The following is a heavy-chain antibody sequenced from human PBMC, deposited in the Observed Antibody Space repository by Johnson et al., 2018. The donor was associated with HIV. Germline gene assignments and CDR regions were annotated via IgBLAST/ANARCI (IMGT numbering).Heavy chain of an antibody. Sequence: VQLVESGGGVVRPGGSLRLSCAASGFTFDDYAMHWVRQAPGKGLEWVSGISWNSGSIGYADSVKGRFSISRDNSKNTVYLQMHSLRPEDTAVYYCATIWPGNFAFDIWGQGTVVTVSS. J-gene: IGHJ3*02. D-gene: IGHD4/OR15-4a*01. V-gene: IGHV3-9*01. CDR3: ATIWPGNFAFDI. CDR2: ISWNSGSI. CDR1: GFTFDDYA.